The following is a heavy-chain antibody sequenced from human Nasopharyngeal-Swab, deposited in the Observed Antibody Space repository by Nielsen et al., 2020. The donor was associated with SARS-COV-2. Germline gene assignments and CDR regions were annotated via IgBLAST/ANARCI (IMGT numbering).Heavy chain of an antibody. CDR1: GYTFTSYG. V-gene: IGHV1-18*01. CDR2: ISAYNGNT. J-gene: IGHJ3*02. Sequence: ASVKVSYKASGYTFTSYGISWVRQAPAQRLELMGWISAYNGNTNYAQKLQGRVTMTTDTSTSTAYMELRSLRSDDTAVYYFASTPLYCSSTSCYHDAIDIWGQGTMVTVSS. D-gene: IGHD2-2*01. CDR3: ASTPLYCSSTSCYHDAIDI.